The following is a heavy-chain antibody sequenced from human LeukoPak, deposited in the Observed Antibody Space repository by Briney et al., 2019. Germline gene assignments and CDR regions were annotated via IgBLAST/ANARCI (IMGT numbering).Heavy chain of an antibody. CDR2: INPSGGST. D-gene: IGHD3-9*01. CDR1: GYTFTSYY. J-gene: IGHJ5*02. CDR3: ARDPPIYDILTGYFESANWFDP. Sequence: ASVKVSCKASGYTFTSYYMHWVRQAPGQGLEWMGIINPSGGSTSYAQKFQGRVTMTRDMSTSTAYMELRSLRSDDTAVYYCARDPPIYDILTGYFESANWFDPWGQGTLVTVSS. V-gene: IGHV1-46*01.